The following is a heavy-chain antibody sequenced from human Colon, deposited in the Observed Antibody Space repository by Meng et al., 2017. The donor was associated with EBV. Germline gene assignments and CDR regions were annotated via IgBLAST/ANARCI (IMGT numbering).Heavy chain of an antibody. V-gene: IGHV4-31*03. J-gene: IGHJ4*02. CDR1: GGSVSSGGYD. CDR2: IYYSGST. D-gene: IGHD6-19*01. Sequence: QVQRQESGPRLVNPSPTLSLTCTVAGGSVSSGGYDWTWIRQHPGKGLEWFGHIYYSGSTFYNPSLKRRVIISIDTSKNQFSLNLRSVTAADTAVYYCARVSSGWDYFDYWGQGTLVTVSS. CDR3: ARVSSGWDYFDY.